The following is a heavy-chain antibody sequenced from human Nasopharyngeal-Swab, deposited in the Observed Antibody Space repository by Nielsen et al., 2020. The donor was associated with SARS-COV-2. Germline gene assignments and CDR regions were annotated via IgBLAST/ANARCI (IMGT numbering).Heavy chain of an antibody. J-gene: IGHJ6*03. CDR2: INHSGST. Sequence: GSLRLSCAASGFTFSDYYMSWIRQPPGKGLEWIGEINHSGSTNYNPSLKSRVTISVDTSKNQFSLKLSSVTAADTAVYYCARGLLYSSSSPPYYYYYYMDVWGKGTTVTVSS. D-gene: IGHD6-13*01. CDR3: ARGLLYSSSSPPYYYYYYMDV. V-gene: IGHV4-34*01. CDR1: GFTFSDYY.